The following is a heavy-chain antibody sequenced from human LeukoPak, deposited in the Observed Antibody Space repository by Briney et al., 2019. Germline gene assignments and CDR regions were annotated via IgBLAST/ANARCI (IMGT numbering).Heavy chain of an antibody. D-gene: IGHD3-22*01. CDR1: GGSISSYY. J-gene: IGHJ3*02. Sequence: SETLSLTCTVSGGSISSYYWSWIRQPPGKGLKWIGYIYYSGSTNYNPSLKSRVTISVDTSKNQFSLKLSSASAADTAVYYCARHYYDSSGYYKEGTDIWGQGTMVTLSS. CDR2: IYYSGST. CDR3: ARHYYDSSGYYKEGTDI. V-gene: IGHV4-59*01.